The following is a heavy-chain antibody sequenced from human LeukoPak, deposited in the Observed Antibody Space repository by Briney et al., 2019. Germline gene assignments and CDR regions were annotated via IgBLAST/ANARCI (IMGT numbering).Heavy chain of an antibody. CDR2: INPSGGST. CDR1: GYTFTSYY. CDR3: ARDSIFLEKPHCYGSGSPNLYFDY. D-gene: IGHD3-10*01. V-gene: IGHV1-46*01. J-gene: IGHJ4*02. Sequence: ASVKVSCKASGYTFTSYYMHWVRQAPGQGLEWMGIINPSGGSTSYAQKFQGRVTMTRDTSTSTVYMELSSLRSEDTAVYYCARDSIFLEKPHCYGSGSPNLYFDYWGQGTLVTVSS.